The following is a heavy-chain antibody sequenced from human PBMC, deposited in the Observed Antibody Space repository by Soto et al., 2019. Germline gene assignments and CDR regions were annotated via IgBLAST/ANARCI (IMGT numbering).Heavy chain of an antibody. J-gene: IGHJ4*02. V-gene: IGHV3-23*01. CDR2: ISGDAAGT. Sequence: PGGSLRLSCTTSGFIFSGYAMSWVRQAPGKGLEWFSAISGDAAGTYYADSVKGRFTISRDNSGNILFLQMNNLRAEDTAIYFCTKGSRGSRPYYFESWGRGTLVTVSS. CDR1: GFIFSGYA. CDR3: TKGSRGSRPYYFES.